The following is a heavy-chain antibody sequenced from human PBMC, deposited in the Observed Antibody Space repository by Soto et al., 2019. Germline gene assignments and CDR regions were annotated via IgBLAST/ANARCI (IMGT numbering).Heavy chain of an antibody. D-gene: IGHD6-19*01. CDR3: ARSKLRRSVAGREFVFDY. CDR1: GGSISSGGYY. V-gene: IGHV4-31*03. CDR2: TYYSGIT. Sequence: SETLSLTCTVSGGSISSGGYYWSWIRQHPGKGLEWIGYTYYSGITYYNPSLKSRVTISVDTSKNQFSLKLSSVTAADTAVYYCARSKLRRSVAGREFVFDYWGQGTLVTVSS. J-gene: IGHJ4*02.